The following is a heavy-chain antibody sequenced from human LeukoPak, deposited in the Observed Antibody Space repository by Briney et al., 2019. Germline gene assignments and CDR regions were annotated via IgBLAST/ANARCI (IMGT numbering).Heavy chain of an antibody. D-gene: IGHD4-17*01. Sequence: SETLSLTCTVSGGSISSGDYYWSRIRQPPGKGLEWIGYIYYSGSTYYNPSLKSRVTISVDTSKNQFSLKLSSVTAADTAVYYCARVYGDYEARWFDPWGQGTLVTVSS. CDR3: ARVYGDYEARWFDP. J-gene: IGHJ5*02. CDR2: IYYSGST. V-gene: IGHV4-30-4*08. CDR1: GGSISSGDYY.